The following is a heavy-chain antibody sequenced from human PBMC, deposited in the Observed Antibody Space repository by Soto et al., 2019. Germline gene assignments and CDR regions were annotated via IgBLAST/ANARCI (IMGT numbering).Heavy chain of an antibody. CDR3: ARDLSGIAAAGLYFDY. Sequence: EVQLVESGGGLVKPGGSLRLSCAASGFTFSSYSMNWVRQAPGKGLEWVSSISSSSSYIYYADSVKGRFTISRDNAKNSLYLQMNSLRAADTAVYYCARDLSGIAAAGLYFDYWGQGTLVTVSS. CDR2: ISSSSSYI. J-gene: IGHJ4*02. CDR1: GFTFSSYS. D-gene: IGHD6-13*01. V-gene: IGHV3-21*01.